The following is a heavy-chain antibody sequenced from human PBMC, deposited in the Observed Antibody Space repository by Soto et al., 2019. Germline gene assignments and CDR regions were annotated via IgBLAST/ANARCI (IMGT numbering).Heavy chain of an antibody. V-gene: IGHV3-30-3*01. CDR3: GRITLKTSVDTFDF. D-gene: IGHD3-22*01. J-gene: IGHJ3*01. Sequence: PGGSLRLSCAASGFTFSTYALHWVRQAPGKGLEWVATVTSDGSNKYHADSVEGRFTISRDDSKNTLYLQLNSLRAEDTAVYYCGRITLKTSVDTFDFWAKGQWSPSPQ. CDR1: GFTFSTYA. CDR2: VTSDGSNK.